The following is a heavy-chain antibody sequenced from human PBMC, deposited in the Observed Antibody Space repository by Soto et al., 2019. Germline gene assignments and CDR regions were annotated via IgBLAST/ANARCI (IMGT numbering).Heavy chain of an antibody. CDR2: ISYDGSNK. CDR3: AKVGNYYDSSGPEG. D-gene: IGHD3-22*01. CDR1: GFTFSSYG. J-gene: IGHJ4*02. Sequence: QVQLVESGGGVVQPGRSLRLSCAASGFTFSSYGMHWVRQAPGKGLEWVAVISYDGSNKYYADSVKGRFTISRDNSKNTLNLQMNSLRAEDTAVYYCAKVGNYYDSSGPEGWGQGSLVTVSS. V-gene: IGHV3-30*18.